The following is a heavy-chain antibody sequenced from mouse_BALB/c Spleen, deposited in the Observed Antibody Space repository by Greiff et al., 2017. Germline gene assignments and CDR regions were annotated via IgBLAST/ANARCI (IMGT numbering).Heavy chain of an antibody. D-gene: IGHD1-2*01. CDR3: ASHYYCYDAMDY. CDR2: IDPFNGGT. J-gene: IGHJ4*01. Sequence: VQLQQSGPELMKPGASVKISCKASGYSFTSYYMHWVKQSHGKSLEWIGYIDPFNGGTSYNQKFKGKATLTVDKSSSTAYMHLSSLTSEDSAVYYCASHYYCYDAMDYWGQGTSVTVSS. CDR1: GYSFTSYY. V-gene: IGHV1S135*01.